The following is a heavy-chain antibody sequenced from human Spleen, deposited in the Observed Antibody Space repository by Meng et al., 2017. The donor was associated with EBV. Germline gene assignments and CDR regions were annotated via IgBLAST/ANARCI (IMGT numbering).Heavy chain of an antibody. Sequence: QLQLPESGPGLVKPSETLSPTCTVSGGSISSSTYYWGWIRQPPGKGLEWIGSIYYSGSTGYTPSLKTRVTISLDTSKNQFSLRLTSVTAADTAVFYCARDVGYYFDFWGQGTLVTVSS. CDR3: ARDVGYYFDF. CDR2: IYYSGST. CDR1: GGSISSSTYY. V-gene: IGHV4-39*07. J-gene: IGHJ4*02. D-gene: IGHD2-2*03.